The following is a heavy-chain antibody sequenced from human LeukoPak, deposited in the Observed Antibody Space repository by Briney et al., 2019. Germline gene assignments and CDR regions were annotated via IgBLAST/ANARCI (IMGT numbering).Heavy chain of an antibody. CDR3: AREVVIVGAKGPYMDV. Sequence: PSETLSLTCTVSGYSISSGYYWGWIRQPPGKGLEWIGSIYHSGSTYYNPSLKSRVTISVDTSKNQFSLKLSSVTAADTAVYYCAREVVIVGAKGPYMDVWGKGTTVTVSS. V-gene: IGHV4-38-2*02. CDR2: IYHSGST. CDR1: GYSISSGYY. J-gene: IGHJ6*03. D-gene: IGHD1-26*01.